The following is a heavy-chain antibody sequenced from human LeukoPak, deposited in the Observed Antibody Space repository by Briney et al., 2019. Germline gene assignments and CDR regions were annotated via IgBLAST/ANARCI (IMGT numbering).Heavy chain of an antibody. CDR2: ISAYNGNT. CDR3: ARSFSSGWGLNWFDP. D-gene: IGHD6-19*01. CDR1: GYTFTSYG. J-gene: IGHJ5*02. Sequence: GASVKVSCKASGYTFTSYGISWVRQAPGQGLEWMGWISAYNGNTNYAQKLQGRVTMTTDTSTSTAYMELRSLRSDDTAVYYCARSFSSGWGLNWFDPWGQGTLVTVSS. V-gene: IGHV1-18*01.